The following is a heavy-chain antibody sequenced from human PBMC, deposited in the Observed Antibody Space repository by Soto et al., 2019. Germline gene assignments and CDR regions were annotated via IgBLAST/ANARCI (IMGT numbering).Heavy chain of an antibody. CDR2: IYWNDDK. Sequence: SGPTLVNPTQTLTLTCTFSGFSLSTSGVGVGWIRQPPGKALEWLALIYWNDDKRYSPSLKRRLTINKDTSKNQVVLTMTNMDPVDTATYYCAHRHSGWYLFDYWGQGTLVTVSS. D-gene: IGHD6-19*01. J-gene: IGHJ4*02. V-gene: IGHV2-5*01. CDR3: AHRHSGWYLFDY. CDR1: GFSLSTSGVG.